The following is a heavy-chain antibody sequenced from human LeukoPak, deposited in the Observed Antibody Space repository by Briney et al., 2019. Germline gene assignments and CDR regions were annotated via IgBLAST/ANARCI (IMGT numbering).Heavy chain of an antibody. J-gene: IGHJ5*02. CDR1: GYTFTSYG. CDR3: ARGRGYCSSTSCFPNWFDP. CDR2: ISAYNGNT. V-gene: IGHV1-18*01. D-gene: IGHD2-2*01. Sequence: ASVKVSCKASGYTFTSYGVSWVRQAPGQGLEWMGWISAYNGNTNYAQKLQGRVTMTTDTSTSTAYMELRSLRSDDTAVYYCARGRGYCSSTSCFPNWFDPWGQGTLVTVSS.